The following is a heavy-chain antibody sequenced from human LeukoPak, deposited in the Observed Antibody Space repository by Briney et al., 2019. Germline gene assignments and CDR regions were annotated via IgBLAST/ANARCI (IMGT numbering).Heavy chain of an antibody. V-gene: IGHV1-2*02. J-gene: IGHJ4*02. Sequence: GASVKVSCKASGYTFTGYYMHWVRQAPGQGLEWMGWINPNSGGTNYAQKFQGRVTMTRDTSISTAYMELSRLRSDDAAVYYCARGDNWNDWRLGDYWGLGTLVTVSS. CDR2: INPNSGGT. CDR3: ARGDNWNDWRLGDY. D-gene: IGHD1-1*01. CDR1: GYTFTGYY.